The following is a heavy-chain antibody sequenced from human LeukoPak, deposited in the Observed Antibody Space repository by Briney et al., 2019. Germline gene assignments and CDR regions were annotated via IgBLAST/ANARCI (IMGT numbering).Heavy chain of an antibody. CDR1: GFTFSNYW. Sequence: GGSLRLSCAASGFTFSNYWMHWVRQAPGKGLVWVSRINTDGSSTSYVDSVKGRFTISRDNAKNTLYLQMNSLRAEDTAVYYCARYFSSRVTPNDAFDIWGQGTMVTVSS. V-gene: IGHV3-74*01. CDR2: INTDGSST. J-gene: IGHJ3*02. D-gene: IGHD6-6*01. CDR3: ARYFSSRVTPNDAFDI.